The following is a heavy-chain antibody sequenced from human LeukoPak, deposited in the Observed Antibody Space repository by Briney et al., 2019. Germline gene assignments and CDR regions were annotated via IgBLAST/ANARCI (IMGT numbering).Heavy chain of an antibody. V-gene: IGHV4-34*01. Sequence: SETLSLTCAVYGGSFSGYYWSWIRQPPGKGLEWIGEINHSGSTNYNPSLKSRVTISVDTSKNQFSLKLSSVTAADTAVYYCAREYRSGWYFDYWGQGTLVTVSS. CDR3: AREYRSGWYFDY. J-gene: IGHJ4*02. CDR2: INHSGST. D-gene: IGHD6-19*01. CDR1: GGSFSGYY.